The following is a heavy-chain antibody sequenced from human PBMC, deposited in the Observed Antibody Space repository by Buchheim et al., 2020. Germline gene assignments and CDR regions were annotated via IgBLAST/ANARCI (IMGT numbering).Heavy chain of an antibody. CDR2: ISYDSSNT. D-gene: IGHD1-1*01. CDR1: GFTFSSYS. J-gene: IGHJ6*02. Sequence: QVQLVESGGGLVQPGGSLRLSCAASGFTFSSYSMHWVRQAPGKGLEWVAFISYDSSNTNYADSVKGRFTISRDNSKNTLYLQMNSLRAEDTAVYYCARETRTTYYYYGMDVWGQGTT. V-gene: IGHV3-30-3*01. CDR3: ARETRTTYYYYGMDV.